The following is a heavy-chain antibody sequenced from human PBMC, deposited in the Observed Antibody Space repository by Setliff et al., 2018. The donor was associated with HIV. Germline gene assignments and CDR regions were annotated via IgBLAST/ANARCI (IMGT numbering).Heavy chain of an antibody. J-gene: IGHJ4*02. CDR3: ARDFSWATDS. V-gene: IGHV3-74*01. D-gene: IGHD2-15*01. Sequence: PGGSLRLSCAASGFSFSNYWMHWVRQAPGEALVWVSRISEDGRTTNYADSVKGRFTISRDNAKNTVSLQLNSLRIEDAAVYYCARDFSWATDSWGQGTLVTVSS. CDR2: ISEDGRTT. CDR1: GFSFSNYW.